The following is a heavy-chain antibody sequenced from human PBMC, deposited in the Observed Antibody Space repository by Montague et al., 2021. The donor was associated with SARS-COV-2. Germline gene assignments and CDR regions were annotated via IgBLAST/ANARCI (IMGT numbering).Heavy chain of an antibody. CDR3: ARGSVGVYYFDY. CDR2: IWYDGSNA. V-gene: IGHV3-33*01. CDR1: GFIFSSYG. D-gene: IGHD1-26*01. J-gene: IGHJ4*02. Sequence: SLRLSCAASGFIFSSYGMHWVRQAPGKGLEWVALIWYDGSNANYVDSVKGRFTISRDNFKNTLYLQMNSLRAEDTAIYYCARGSVGVYYFDYWGQGTLVTVSS.